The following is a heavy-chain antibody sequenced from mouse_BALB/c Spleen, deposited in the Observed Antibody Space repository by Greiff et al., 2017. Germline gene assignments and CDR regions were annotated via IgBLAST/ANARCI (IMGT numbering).Heavy chain of an antibody. D-gene: IGHD2-12*01. Sequence: VKLVESGAELVRPGVSVKISCKGSGYTFTDYAMHWVKQSHAKSLEWIGVISTYYGDASYNQKFKGKATMTVDKSSSTAYMELARLTSEDSAIYYCARNDGYAMDYWGQGTSVTVSS. CDR1: GYTFTDYA. CDR3: ARNDGYAMDY. CDR2: ISTYYGDA. J-gene: IGHJ4*01. V-gene: IGHV1S137*01.